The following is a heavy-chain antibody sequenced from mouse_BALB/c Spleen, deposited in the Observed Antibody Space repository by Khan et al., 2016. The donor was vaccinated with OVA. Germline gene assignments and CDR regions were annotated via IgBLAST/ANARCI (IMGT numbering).Heavy chain of an antibody. CDR3: ERVGYNGTMDY. J-gene: IGHJ4*01. Sequence: LVESGPELKKPGETVKISCKASGYTFTIYGMNWVRQAPGKGLKWMGWINTYTGEPTYADDFKGRFAFSLETSASTAFLQINNLKNEETATYFCERVGYNGTMDYWGQGTSVTVSS. CDR1: GYTFTIYG. V-gene: IGHV9-3-1*01. D-gene: IGHD2-14*01. CDR2: INTYTGEP.